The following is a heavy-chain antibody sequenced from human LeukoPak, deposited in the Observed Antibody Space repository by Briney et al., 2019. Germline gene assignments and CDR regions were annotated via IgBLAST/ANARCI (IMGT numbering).Heavy chain of an antibody. V-gene: IGHV4-30-4*01. D-gene: IGHD3-22*01. CDR1: GGSISSGDYY. Sequence: SETLSLTCTVSGGSISSGDYYWGWIRQPPGKGLEWIGYTYYSGSTYYNPSLKNRVSISVDTSKNQFSLNLSSVTAADTAVYYCARPYYYDSRIDPWGQGTLVTVSS. J-gene: IGHJ5*02. CDR2: TYYSGST. CDR3: ARPYYYDSRIDP.